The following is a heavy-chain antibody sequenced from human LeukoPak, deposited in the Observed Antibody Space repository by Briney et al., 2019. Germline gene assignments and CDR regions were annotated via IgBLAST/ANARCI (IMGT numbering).Heavy chain of an antibody. V-gene: IGHV1-24*01. J-gene: IGHJ4*02. Sequence: GASVKVSCKASGYTFSGYYMHWVRQAPGKGLEWMGGFDPEDGETIYAQKFQGRVTMTEGTSTDTAYMELSSLRSEDTAVYYCATGELYYYDSSGYSSFDYWGQGTLVTVSS. D-gene: IGHD3-22*01. CDR3: ATGELYYYDSSGYSSFDY. CDR1: GYTFSGYY. CDR2: FDPEDGET.